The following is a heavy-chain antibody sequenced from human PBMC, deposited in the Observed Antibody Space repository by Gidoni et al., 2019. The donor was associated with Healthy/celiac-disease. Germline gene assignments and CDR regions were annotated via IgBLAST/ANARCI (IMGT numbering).Heavy chain of an antibody. CDR1: GFTFSSYA. CDR2: ISGSGGST. V-gene: IGHV3-23*01. D-gene: IGHD3-3*01. CDR3: AEDYDLPLAYMDV. J-gene: IGHJ6*03. Sequence: EVQLLESGGGLVQPGGSLRLSCAASGFTFSSYAMSWVRPAPGKGLEWVSAISGSGGSTYYADSVKGRFTISRDNSKNTLYLQMNSLRAEDTAVYYCAEDYDLPLAYMDVWGKGTTVTVSS.